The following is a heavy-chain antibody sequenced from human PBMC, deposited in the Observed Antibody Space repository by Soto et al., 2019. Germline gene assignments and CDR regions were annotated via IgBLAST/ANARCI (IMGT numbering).Heavy chain of an antibody. CDR1: GGSFSGYY. CDR3: AKSPKVISTSFDY. CDR2: INHSGST. J-gene: IGHJ4*02. V-gene: IGHV4-34*01. Sequence: SETLSLTCAVYGGSFSGYYWSWIRQPPGKGLEWIGEINHSGSTNYNPSLKSRVTISVDTSKNQFSLNSLRAEDAAIYYCAKSPKVISTSFDYWGQGSLVTVSS. D-gene: IGHD3-22*01.